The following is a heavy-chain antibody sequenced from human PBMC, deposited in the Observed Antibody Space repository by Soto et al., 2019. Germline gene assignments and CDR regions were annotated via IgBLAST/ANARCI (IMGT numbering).Heavy chain of an antibody. CDR2: IKSKTDGGTT. D-gene: IGHD3-3*01. V-gene: IGHV3-15*01. CDR1: GFTFSNAW. Sequence: SLRLSCAASGFTFSNAWMSWVRQAPGKGLEWVGRIKSKTDGGTTDYAAPVKGRFTISRDDSKNTLYLQMNSLKTEDTAVYYCTTGITIFGVPRSPFDYWGQGTLVTVSS. CDR3: TTGITIFGVPRSPFDY. J-gene: IGHJ4*02.